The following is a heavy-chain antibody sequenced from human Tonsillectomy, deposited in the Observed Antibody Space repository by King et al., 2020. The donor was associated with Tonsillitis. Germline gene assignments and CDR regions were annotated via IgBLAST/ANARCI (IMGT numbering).Heavy chain of an antibody. J-gene: IGHJ3*02. V-gene: IGHV1-69*09. Sequence: VQLVESGAEVKKPGSSVKVSCKASGGTFSSYAISWVRQAPGQGLEWMGRIIPILGIANYAQNFQGRVTITADKSTTTAYMELSSLRSEDTAVYYCVRTLSYYCDCSGQGAFDIWGQGTMVTVSS. CDR1: GGTFSSYA. CDR2: IIPILGIA. CDR3: VRTLSYYCDCSGQGAFDI. D-gene: IGHD3-22*01.